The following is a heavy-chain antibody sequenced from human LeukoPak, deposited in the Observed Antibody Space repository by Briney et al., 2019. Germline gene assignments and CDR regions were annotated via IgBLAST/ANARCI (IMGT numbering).Heavy chain of an antibody. CDR3: ASASGNYYHTGY. CDR2: INTDGSST. CDR1: GFTFSSYW. Sequence: GGSLRLSCAASGFTFSSYWMHWVRQAPGKGLVCVSRINTDGSSTSYADSVEGRFTISRDNAKNTLYLQMNSLGAEDTAVYYCASASGNYYHTGYWGQGTLVTVSS. V-gene: IGHV3-74*01. D-gene: IGHD1-26*01. J-gene: IGHJ4*02.